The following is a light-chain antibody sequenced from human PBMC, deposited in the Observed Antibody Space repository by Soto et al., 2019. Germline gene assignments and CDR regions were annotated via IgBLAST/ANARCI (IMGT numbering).Light chain of an antibody. CDR3: SSYTSSSIDYV. CDR2: EVS. CDR1: SSDVGGYIY. V-gene: IGLV2-14*01. J-gene: IGLJ1*01. Sequence: QSALTQPASVSGSPGQSITISCTGTSSDVGGYIYVSWYQQHPGKAPKLMIYEVSNRPSGVPNRFSGSKSSNTASLTISGLQAEDEADYYCSSYTSSSIDYVFGTGTKLTVL.